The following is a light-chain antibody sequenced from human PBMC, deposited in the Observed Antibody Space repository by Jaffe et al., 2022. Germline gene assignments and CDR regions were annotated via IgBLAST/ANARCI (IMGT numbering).Light chain of an antibody. J-gene: IGKJ4*01. CDR2: GAS. CDR3: QQYGSSPLT. CDR1: QSVTSSY. Sequence: EIVLTQSPGTLSLSPGERATLSCRASQSVTSSYLAWYQQTPGQAPRLLIYGASSRATGIPDRFSGSGSGTDFTLTISRLEPADFAVYYCQQYGSSPLTFGGGTKVEIK. V-gene: IGKV3-20*01.